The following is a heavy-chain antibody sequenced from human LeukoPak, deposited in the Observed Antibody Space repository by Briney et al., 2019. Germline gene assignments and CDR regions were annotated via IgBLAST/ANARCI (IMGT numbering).Heavy chain of an antibody. CDR2: ISGSGGST. Sequence: AGSLTLTCVVSGFTFSSFAMSWVRQAQGQGLGWVSGISGSGGSTSYADSVKGRFTISRDNTKNTLYRQMNSLRAEDTAVYYCAKDRHAPGRYCSSTSCFPFDSWGQGTLVTVSS. CDR1: GFTFSSFA. D-gene: IGHD2-2*01. CDR3: AKDRHAPGRYCSSTSCFPFDS. V-gene: IGHV3-23*01. J-gene: IGHJ5*01.